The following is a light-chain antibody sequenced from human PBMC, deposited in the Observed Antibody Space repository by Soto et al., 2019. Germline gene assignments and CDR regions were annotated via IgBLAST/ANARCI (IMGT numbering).Light chain of an antibody. Sequence: EIVLTQSPATLSLSPGERATLSCRASQSVSSYLAWYQQKPGQAPRLLIYDASNRATGIPARFSGSVSGTDFTLTISSLEPEDFAVYYCQQRSNGPTFGGGTKVEIK. CDR2: DAS. V-gene: IGKV3-11*01. CDR3: QQRSNGPT. CDR1: QSVSSY. J-gene: IGKJ4*01.